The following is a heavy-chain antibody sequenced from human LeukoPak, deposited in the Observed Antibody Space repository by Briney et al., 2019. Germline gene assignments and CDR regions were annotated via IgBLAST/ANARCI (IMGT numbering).Heavy chain of an antibody. D-gene: IGHD6-6*01. CDR1: GFTFSSYS. Sequence: GGSLRLSCAASGFTFSSYSMNWVRQAPGKGLEWVSYISSSSSTIYYADSVKGRFTISRDNAKNSLYLQMNSLRAEDTAVYYCARDRTYSSSSLGYWGQGTLVTVSS. J-gene: IGHJ4*02. CDR3: ARDRTYSSSSLGY. V-gene: IGHV3-48*04. CDR2: ISSSSSTI.